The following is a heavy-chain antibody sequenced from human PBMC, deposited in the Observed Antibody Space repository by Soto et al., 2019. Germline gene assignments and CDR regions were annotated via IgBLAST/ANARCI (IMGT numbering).Heavy chain of an antibody. J-gene: IGHJ4*02. Sequence: EVQLEASGGGLVKPGGSLRLSCAASGFRFNNYDMDWVRQTPGKWLEWLSSISVTSSYIYYADSVKGRFTISRDNAKNSLYPQMTGLRSEDTAVYYCARHNAGTLLGSWGKGTLLTVSS. D-gene: IGHD1-26*01. CDR3: ARHNAGTLLGS. V-gene: IGHV3-21*06. CDR1: GFRFNNYD. CDR2: ISVTSSYI.